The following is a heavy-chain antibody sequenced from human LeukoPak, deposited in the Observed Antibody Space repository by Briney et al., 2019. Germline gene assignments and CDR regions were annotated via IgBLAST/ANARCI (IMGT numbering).Heavy chain of an antibody. Sequence: GGSLRLSCAASVFTFSSYGMHRVPEAPGKGLEGVALISYDGSNTHYADSVKGRFTISRDNSENTLYLQMNSLRAEDTAVYYCAKSESWFGELLPNPFDYWGQGTLVTVSS. CDR1: VFTFSSYG. CDR3: AKSESWFGELLPNPFDY. V-gene: IGHV3-30*18. J-gene: IGHJ4*02. CDR2: ISYDGSNT. D-gene: IGHD3-10*01.